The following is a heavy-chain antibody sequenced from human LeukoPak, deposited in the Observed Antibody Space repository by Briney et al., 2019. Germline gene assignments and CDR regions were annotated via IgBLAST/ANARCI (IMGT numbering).Heavy chain of an antibody. J-gene: IGHJ4*02. Sequence: PGGSLRLSCAASGFTFSSYSMNWVRQAPGKGLEWVSSISSSSSYIYYADSVKGRFTISRDNAKNSLYLQMNSLRAEDTAVYYCARDPAEEYRGGDCYHDYWGQGTLVTVSS. CDR1: GFTFSSYS. CDR2: ISSSSSYI. CDR3: ARDPAEEYRGGDCYHDY. V-gene: IGHV3-21*01. D-gene: IGHD2-21*02.